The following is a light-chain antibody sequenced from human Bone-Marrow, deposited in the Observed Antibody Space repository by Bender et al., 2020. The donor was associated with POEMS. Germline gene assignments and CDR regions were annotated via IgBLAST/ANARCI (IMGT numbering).Light chain of an antibody. CDR2: EVS. CDR1: TNDVGDYNY. CDR3: QSFDSSLSGWV. V-gene: IGLV2-8*01. Sequence: QSALTQPPSASGSPGQSVTISCTGTTNDVGDYNYVSWYQHHPGKAPKLMIFEVSKRPSGVPDRFSASKSGTSASLAITGLQAEDEADYYCQSFDSSLSGWVFGGGTKLTVL. J-gene: IGLJ3*02.